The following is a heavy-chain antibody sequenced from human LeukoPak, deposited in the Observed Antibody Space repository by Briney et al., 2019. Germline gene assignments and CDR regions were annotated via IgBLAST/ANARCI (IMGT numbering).Heavy chain of an antibody. CDR1: GFTFSSYA. V-gene: IGHV3-30-3*01. CDR2: ISYDGSNK. CDR3: ARVLGIMITFGGVYY. D-gene: IGHD3-16*01. Sequence: GGSLRLSCAASGFTFSSYAMHWVRQAPGKGLEWVAVISYDGSNKYYADSVKGRFTISRDNSKNTLYLQMNSLRAEDTAVYYCARVLGIMITFGGVYYWGQGTLVTVSS. J-gene: IGHJ4*02.